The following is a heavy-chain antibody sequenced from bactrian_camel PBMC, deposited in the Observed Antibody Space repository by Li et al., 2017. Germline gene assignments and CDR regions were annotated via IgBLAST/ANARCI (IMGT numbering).Heavy chain of an antibody. CDR1: GFAFSVYF. J-gene: IGHJ4*01. D-gene: IGHD1*01. CDR2: VDFDGTR. Sequence: VQLVESGGGSVQAGGSLKLSCEGSGFAFSVYFMAWFRQAPGKEREAVAGVDFDGTRAYTDSVKGRAAISKDHAKNTVDLHMVSLKPEDTAMYYCAADFRRRRAPRLTDVLDLAYKGRGTQVTVS. V-gene: IGHV3S53*01.